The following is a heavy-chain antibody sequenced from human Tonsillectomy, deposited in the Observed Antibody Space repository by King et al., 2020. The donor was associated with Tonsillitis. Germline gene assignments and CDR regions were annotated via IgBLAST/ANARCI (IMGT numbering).Heavy chain of an antibody. CDR3: QRISGIAAAGTWDY. Sequence: VTLKESGPALVKPTQTLTLTCTFSGFSLSTSGMCVSWIRQPPGKALEWLARIDWDDDKYYSTSLKTRLTISKDTSKNQVVLTMTNMDPVDTATYYCQRISGIAAAGTWDYWGQGTLVTVSS. D-gene: IGHD6-13*01. V-gene: IGHV2-70*11. J-gene: IGHJ4*02. CDR1: GFSLSTSGMC. CDR2: IDWDDDK.